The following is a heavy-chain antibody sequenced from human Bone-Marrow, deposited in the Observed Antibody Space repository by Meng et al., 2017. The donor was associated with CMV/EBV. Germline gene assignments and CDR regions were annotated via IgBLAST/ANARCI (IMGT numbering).Heavy chain of an antibody. D-gene: IGHD3-3*01. V-gene: IGHV1-69*05. CDR2: IIPIFGTA. J-gene: IGHJ6*02. CDR3: ANGVYYDSWSGSSPYGLDV. CDR1: GGTFSSYA. Sequence: SVKVSCKASGGTFSSYAISWVRQAPGQGLEWMGGIIPIFGTANYAQKFQGRVTITTDESTSTAYMELSSLRSEDTAVYYCANGVYYDSWSGSSPYGLDVWGQGTTVTVSS.